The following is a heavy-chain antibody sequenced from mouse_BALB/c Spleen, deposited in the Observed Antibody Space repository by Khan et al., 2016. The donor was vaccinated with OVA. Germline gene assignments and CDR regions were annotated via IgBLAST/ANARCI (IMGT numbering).Heavy chain of an antibody. CDR2: ISPYNDGT. CDR3: ARSTYYGNPYAMDY. V-gene: IGHV1S136*01. Sequence: VQLKQSGPELVKPGASVKMSCKASGYTFTSYVMHWVKQRPGQGLEWIGYISPYNDGTKYNEKFKGKATLTSDKSSSTSYMELSSLTSEDSAVYYCARSTYYGNPYAMDYWGQGTSVTVSS. CDR1: GYTFTSYV. D-gene: IGHD2-10*01. J-gene: IGHJ4*01.